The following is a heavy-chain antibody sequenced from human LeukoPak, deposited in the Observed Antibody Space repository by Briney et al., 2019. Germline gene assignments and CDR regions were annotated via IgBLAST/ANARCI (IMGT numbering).Heavy chain of an antibody. CDR3: TTAYPIVVVVAATPDWFDP. Sequence: PGGSLRLSCAASGFTFSSYWMSWVRQAPGKGLEWVSYISSSGSTIYYADSVKGRFTISRDDSKNTLYLQMNSLKTEDTAVYYCTTAYPIVVVVAATPDWFDPWGQGTLVTVSS. V-gene: IGHV3-48*01. J-gene: IGHJ5*02. CDR1: GFTFSSYW. CDR2: ISSSGSTI. D-gene: IGHD2-15*01.